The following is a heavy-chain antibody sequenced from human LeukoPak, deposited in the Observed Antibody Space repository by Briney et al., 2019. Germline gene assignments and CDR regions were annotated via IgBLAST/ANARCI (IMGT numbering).Heavy chain of an antibody. Sequence: SVKVSCKASGGTFSSYAISWVRQAPGQGLEWMGGIIPIFGTSNYAQKFQGRVTITTDESTSTAYMELSSLRSEDTAVYYCARDKIAAGAGGYFDYWGQGTLVTVSS. D-gene: IGHD6-13*01. CDR1: GGTFSSYA. CDR3: ARDKIAAGAGGYFDY. CDR2: IIPIFGTS. J-gene: IGHJ4*02. V-gene: IGHV1-69*05.